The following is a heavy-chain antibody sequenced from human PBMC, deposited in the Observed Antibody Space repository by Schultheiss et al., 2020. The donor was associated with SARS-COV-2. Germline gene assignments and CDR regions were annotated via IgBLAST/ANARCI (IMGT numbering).Heavy chain of an antibody. V-gene: IGHV1-18*01. CDR2: INPNSGNT. CDR3: ARVHYGDPNWFDP. Sequence: ASVKVSCKASGYTFTSYDINWVRQATGQGLEWMGWINPNSGNTNYAQKLQGRVTMTTDTSTSTAYMELRSLRSDDTAVYYCARVHYGDPNWFDPWGQGTLVTVSS. J-gene: IGHJ5*02. CDR1: GYTFTSYD. D-gene: IGHD4-17*01.